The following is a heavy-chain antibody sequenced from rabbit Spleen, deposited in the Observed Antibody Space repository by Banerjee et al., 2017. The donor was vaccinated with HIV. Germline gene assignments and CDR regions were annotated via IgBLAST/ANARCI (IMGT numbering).Heavy chain of an antibody. CDR2: IDAGSSGFT. Sequence: QSLEESGGDLVKPGASLTLTCTASGVSFSSRSYMCWVRPAPGKGLEWIACIDAGSSGFTYFATWAKGRFTCSKTSSTTVTLQLNSLTVADTATYFCVREAGYAGYGDGNLWGPGTLVTVS. D-gene: IGHD7-1*01. V-gene: IGHV1S40*01. J-gene: IGHJ4*01. CDR1: GVSFSSRSY. CDR3: VREAGYAGYGDGNL.